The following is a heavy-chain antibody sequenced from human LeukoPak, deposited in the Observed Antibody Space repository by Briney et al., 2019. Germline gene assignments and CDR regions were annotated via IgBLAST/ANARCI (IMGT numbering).Heavy chain of an antibody. Sequence: SETLSLTCTVSGGSISSYYWSWIRQPPGKGLEWIGYIYYSGSTNYNPSLKSRVTISVDTSKNQFSLKLSSATAADTAVYYCARRDGGKGFDYWGQGTLVTVSS. CDR3: ARRDGGKGFDY. D-gene: IGHD4-23*01. J-gene: IGHJ4*02. CDR2: IYYSGST. V-gene: IGHV4-59*01. CDR1: GGSISSYY.